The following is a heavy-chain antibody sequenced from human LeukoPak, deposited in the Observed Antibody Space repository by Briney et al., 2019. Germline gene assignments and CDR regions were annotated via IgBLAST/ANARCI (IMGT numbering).Heavy chain of an antibody. CDR1: GYTFTSYG. D-gene: IGHD3-3*01. Sequence: ASVKVSCKASGYTFTSYGISWVRQAPGQGLEWMGWISAYNGNTNYPQKLQGRVTMTTDTSTSTAYMELSSLRSEDTAVYYCARTIFGVVISAFDIWGQGTMVTVSS. CDR2: ISAYNGNT. J-gene: IGHJ3*02. CDR3: ARTIFGVVISAFDI. V-gene: IGHV1-18*01.